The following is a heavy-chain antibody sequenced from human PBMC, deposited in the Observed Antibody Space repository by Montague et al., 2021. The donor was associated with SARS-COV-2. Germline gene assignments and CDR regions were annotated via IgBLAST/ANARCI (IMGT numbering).Heavy chain of an antibody. CDR2: INHSGST. CDR1: GGSISSSSYY. Sequence: SETLSLTCTVSGGSISSSSYYWGWIRQPPGKGLEWIGEINHSGSTSYNPSLRSRVTISVDTSKNQFSLKLTSVTAADTAVYYCTRRLHGFNRHYFDYWGQGTLVTVSS. CDR3: TRRLHGFNRHYFDY. D-gene: IGHD5-24*01. J-gene: IGHJ4*02. V-gene: IGHV4-39*07.